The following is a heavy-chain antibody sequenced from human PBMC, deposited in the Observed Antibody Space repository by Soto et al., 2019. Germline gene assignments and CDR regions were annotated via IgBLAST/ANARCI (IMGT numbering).Heavy chain of an antibody. V-gene: IGHV1-18*01. CDR3: ASRTMLADPRYWYFDL. D-gene: IGHD3-22*01. J-gene: IGHJ2*01. CDR1: GYTFTSYG. CDR2: LNTYNGNT. Sequence: QVHLVQSGAEVKKPGASVKVSCKASGYTFTSYGIIWVRQAPGQGLEWMGWLNTYNGNTDYAQKLQGRVTMTTDTSTSTAYMELRSLRSDDTAGYYCASRTMLADPRYWYFDLWGRGTLVTVSS.